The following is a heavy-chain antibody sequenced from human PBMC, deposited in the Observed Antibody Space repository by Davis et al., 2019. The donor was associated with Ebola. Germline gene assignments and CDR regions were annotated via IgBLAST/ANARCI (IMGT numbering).Heavy chain of an antibody. V-gene: IGHV1-69*13. CDR2: IIPIFGTA. CDR3: ARDIGSSSPDGMDV. J-gene: IGHJ6*02. D-gene: IGHD6-13*01. Sequence: AASVKVSCKASGGTFSSYAISWVRQAPGQGLEWMGGIIPIFGTANYAQKFQGRVTITADESTSTAYMELSSLRSEDTAVYYCARDIGSSSPDGMDVWGQGTTVTVSS. CDR1: GGTFSSYA.